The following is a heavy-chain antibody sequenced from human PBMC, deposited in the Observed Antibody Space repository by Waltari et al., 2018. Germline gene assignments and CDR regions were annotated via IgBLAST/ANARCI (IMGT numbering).Heavy chain of an antibody. CDR3: ARYRNSWPNWLVP. D-gene: IGHD1-26*01. V-gene: IGHV1-2*02. CDR1: GDTVTGAF. J-gene: IGHJ5*02. Sequence: QVHLVQSGAEVKKHGASVQVSCKDAGDTVTGAFVNGVRQAPGQGLEWMGWNNPDSEHTNYAQKFQGKVTTTRDRSIGTVYMELRRLESDDTAMYHCARYRNSWPNWLVPWCQGTLVTASS. CDR2: NNPDSEHT.